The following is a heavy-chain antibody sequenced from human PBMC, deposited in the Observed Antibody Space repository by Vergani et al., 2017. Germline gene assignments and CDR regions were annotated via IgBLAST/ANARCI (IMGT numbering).Heavy chain of an antibody. J-gene: IGHJ6*02. CDR3: TRAWSGGLLDVGWYYYYGMDV. V-gene: IGHV3-11*04. Sequence: QVQLVESGGGLVKPGGSLRLSCAASGFTFSDYYMSWIRQAPGKGLEWVSYISSSGSTIYYADSVKGRFTISRDNAKNSLYLQMNSLRAEDTAVYYCTRAWSGGLLDVGWYYYYGMDVWGQGTTVTVSS. CDR2: ISSSGSTI. D-gene: IGHD1-26*01. CDR1: GFTFSDYY.